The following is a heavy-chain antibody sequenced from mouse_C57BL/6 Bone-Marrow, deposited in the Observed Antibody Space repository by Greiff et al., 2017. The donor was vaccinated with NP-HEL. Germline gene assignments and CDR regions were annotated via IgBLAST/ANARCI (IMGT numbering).Heavy chain of an antibody. CDR2: ISDGGSYT. Sequence: EVMLVESGGGLVKPGGSLKLSCAASGFTFSSYAMSWVRQTPEKRLEWVATISDGGSYTYYPDNVKGRFTISRDNAKNNLYLQMGHLKSEDTAMYYCARDGYYVGFAYWGQGTLVTVSA. V-gene: IGHV5-4*01. CDR1: GFTFSSYA. CDR3: ARDGYYVGFAY. J-gene: IGHJ3*01. D-gene: IGHD2-3*01.